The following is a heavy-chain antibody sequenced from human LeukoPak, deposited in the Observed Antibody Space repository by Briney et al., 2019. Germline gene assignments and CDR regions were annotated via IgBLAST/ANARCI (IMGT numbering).Heavy chain of an antibody. CDR1: GGSFSGYY. D-gene: IGHD1-1*01. J-gene: IGHJ4*02. V-gene: IGHV4-34*01. Sequence: PSETLSLTCAVYGGSFSGYYWSSIRQPPGKGLEWIGEINHSGSTNYNPSLKSRVTISVDTSKNQFSLKLSSVTAADTAVYYCARERGRQDYWGQGTLVTVSS. CDR2: INHSGST. CDR3: ARERGRQDY.